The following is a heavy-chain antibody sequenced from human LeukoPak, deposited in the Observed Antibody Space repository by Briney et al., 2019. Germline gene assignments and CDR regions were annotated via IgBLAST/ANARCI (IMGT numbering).Heavy chain of an antibody. J-gene: IGHJ4*02. D-gene: IGHD6-6*01. V-gene: IGHV3-30*18. CDR2: ISYDGSNK. Sequence: GKSLRLSCAASGFTFRTYGMHWVRQAPGKGLEWVAVISYDGSNKYYADSVKGRFTISRDNSKNTLYLQMNSLRAEDTAVYYCAKDLGSSSAYWGQGTLVTVSS. CDR3: AKDLGSSSAY. CDR1: GFTFRTYG.